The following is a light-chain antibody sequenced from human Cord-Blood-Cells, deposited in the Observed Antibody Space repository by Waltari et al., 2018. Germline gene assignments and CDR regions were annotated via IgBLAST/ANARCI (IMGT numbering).Light chain of an antibody. V-gene: IGLV2-14*01. J-gene: IGLJ2*01. Sequence: QSALTQPASVSGSPGQSITISCTGTSSDVGGYNYFSWYQQHPGKAPKLMIYDVSNRPSGVSNRFSGSKSGNTASLTIPGLQAEDEADYYCSSYTSSSTLVFGGGTKLTVL. CDR3: SSYTSSSTLV. CDR2: DVS. CDR1: SSDVGGYNY.